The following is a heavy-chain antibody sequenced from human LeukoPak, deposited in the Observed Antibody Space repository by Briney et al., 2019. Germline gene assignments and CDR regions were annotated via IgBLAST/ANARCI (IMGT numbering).Heavy chain of an antibody. J-gene: IGHJ4*02. CDR1: GYSISSGYY. CDR3: ARVGRYSYGYWY. V-gene: IGHV4-38-2*02. Sequence: PSETLSLTCTVSGYSISSGYYWGWIRQPPGKGLEWIGSIYHSGSTYYNPSLKSRVTISVDTSKNQFSLKLSSVTAADTAVYYCARVGRYSYGYWYWGQGTLVTVSS. D-gene: IGHD5-18*01. CDR2: IYHSGST.